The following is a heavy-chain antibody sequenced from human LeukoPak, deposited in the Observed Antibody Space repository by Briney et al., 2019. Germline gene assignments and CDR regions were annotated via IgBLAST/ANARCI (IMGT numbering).Heavy chain of an antibody. J-gene: IGHJ4*02. V-gene: IGHV4-61*01. D-gene: IGHD3-22*01. CDR1: GGSVSSGSYY. CDR3: ASSPYYYDSSGYYD. Sequence: SETLSLTCTVSGGSVSSGSYYWSWIRQPPGKGLEWIGHIYYSGSTNYNPSLKSRVTISVDTSKNQFSLKLSSVTAADTAVYYCASSPYYYDSSGYYDWGQGTLVTVSS. CDR2: IYYSGST.